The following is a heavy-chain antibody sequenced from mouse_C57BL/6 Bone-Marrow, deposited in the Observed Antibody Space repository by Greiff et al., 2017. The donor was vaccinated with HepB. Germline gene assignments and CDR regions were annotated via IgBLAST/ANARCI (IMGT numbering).Heavy chain of an antibody. Sequence: QVQLQQSGAELVRPGPSVKMSCKASGYTFTNYWIGWAKQRPGHGLEWIGDIYPGGGYTNYNEKFKGKATLTADKSSSTAYMQFSSLTSEDSAIYYCARSGDYYFDYWGQGTTLTVSS. CDR1: GYTFTNYW. CDR2: IYPGGGYT. V-gene: IGHV1-63*01. CDR3: ARSGDYYFDY. J-gene: IGHJ2*01. D-gene: IGHD3-1*01.